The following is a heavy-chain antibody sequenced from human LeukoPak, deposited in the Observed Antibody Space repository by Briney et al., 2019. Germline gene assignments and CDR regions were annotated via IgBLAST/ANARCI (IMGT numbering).Heavy chain of an antibody. CDR2: ISTSGSII. V-gene: IGHV3-48*03. Sequence: PGGSLRLSCAASGFTFSDYEMNWVRQAPGKWLEWVSHISTSGSIIHYADSVEGRFTISRDNAKNSLYLQMNSLRAEDTALYYCARDATTQVGYVYMDVWGKGTTVTISS. CDR3: ARDATTQVGYVYMDV. J-gene: IGHJ6*03. D-gene: IGHD5-18*01. CDR1: GFTFSDYE.